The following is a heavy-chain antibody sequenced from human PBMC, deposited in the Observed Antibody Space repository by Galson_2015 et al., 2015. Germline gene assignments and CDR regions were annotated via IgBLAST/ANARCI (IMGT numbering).Heavy chain of an antibody. CDR2: IIPIFGTA. D-gene: IGHD4-17*01. Sequence: SVKVSCKASGGTFSGYAISWVRQAPGQGLEWMGGIIPIFGTANYAQKFQGRVTITADKSTSTAYMELSSLRSEDTAVYYCARDGFDYGDYSLFDYWGQGTLFTVSS. V-gene: IGHV1-69*06. CDR1: GGTFSGYA. CDR3: ARDGFDYGDYSLFDY. J-gene: IGHJ4*02.